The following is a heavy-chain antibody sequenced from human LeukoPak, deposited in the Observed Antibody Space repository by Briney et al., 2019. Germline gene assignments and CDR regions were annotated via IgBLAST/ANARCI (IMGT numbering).Heavy chain of an antibody. CDR3: ARFGYSSSWDLVGATTSPLVY. CDR1: GYTFTGYY. D-gene: IGHD6-13*01. Sequence: GASVKVSCKASGYTFTGYYMHWVRQAPGQGLEWMGWINPNSGGTNYAQKFQGRVTMTRDTSISTAYMELSRLRSDDTAVYYCARFGYSSSWDLVGATTSPLVYWGQGTLVTVSS. V-gene: IGHV1-2*02. CDR2: INPNSGGT. J-gene: IGHJ4*02.